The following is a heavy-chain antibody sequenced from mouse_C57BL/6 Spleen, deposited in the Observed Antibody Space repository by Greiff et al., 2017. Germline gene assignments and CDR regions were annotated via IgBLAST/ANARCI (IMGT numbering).Heavy chain of an antibody. J-gene: IGHJ3*01. D-gene: IGHD2-5*01. CDR2: IYPGDGDT. Sequence: VQLQQPGAELVKPGASVKLSCKASGYAFSSYWMNWVKQRPGKGLEWIGQIYPGDGDTNYNGKFKGKATLTADKSSSTAYMQLSSLTSEDSAVYFCARGYSNYVFAYWGQGTLVTVSA. CDR3: ARGYSNYVFAY. CDR1: GYAFSSYW. V-gene: IGHV1-80*01.